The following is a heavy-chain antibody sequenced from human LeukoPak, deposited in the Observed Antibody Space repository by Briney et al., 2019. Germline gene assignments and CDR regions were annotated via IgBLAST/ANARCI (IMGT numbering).Heavy chain of an antibody. Sequence: SETLSLTCTVSGGSISSSSYYWGWIRQPPGKGLEWIGSIYYSGSTYYNPSLKSRVTISVDASKNQFSLKLSSVTAADTAVYYCAREVDGSGAQGGMDVWGQGTTVTVSS. CDR3: AREVDGSGAQGGMDV. V-gene: IGHV4-39*07. D-gene: IGHD3-10*01. CDR1: GGSISSSSYY. J-gene: IGHJ6*02. CDR2: IYYSGST.